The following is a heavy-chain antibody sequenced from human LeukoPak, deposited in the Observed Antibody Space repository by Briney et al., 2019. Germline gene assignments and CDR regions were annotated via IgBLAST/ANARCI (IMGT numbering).Heavy chain of an antibody. D-gene: IGHD2/OR15-2a*01. CDR2: IYPGDSDT. Sequence: GESLKISRKGSGYTFTTYWIGWVRQMPGKGLEWMGIIYPGDSDTRYSPSFQGQVTISADKSITTAYLQWSSLKASDTAMYYCARVMTTLTGFDFWGQGTLVTVSS. J-gene: IGHJ4*02. CDR1: GYTFTTYW. V-gene: IGHV5-51*01. CDR3: ARVMTTLTGFDF.